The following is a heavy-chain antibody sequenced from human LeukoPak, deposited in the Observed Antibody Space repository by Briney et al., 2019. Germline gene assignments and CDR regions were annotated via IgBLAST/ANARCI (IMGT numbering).Heavy chain of an antibody. J-gene: IGHJ6*03. V-gene: IGHV4-34*01. CDR1: GGSLSFYY. Sequence: SETLSLTCGVSGGSLSFYYWSWIRQSPGKGLEWIAEISQNGDSNYNMSLKSRVTISLDKSKNQVSLKLNSVTAADTAVYYCARVSPNHVAVASYMDVWGKGTTVTVSS. CDR2: ISQNGDS. D-gene: IGHD1-14*01. CDR3: ARVSPNHVAVASYMDV.